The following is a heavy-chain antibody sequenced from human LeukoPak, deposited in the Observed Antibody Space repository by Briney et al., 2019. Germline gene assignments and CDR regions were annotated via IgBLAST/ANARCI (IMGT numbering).Heavy chain of an antibody. V-gene: IGHV1-8*03. J-gene: IGHJ6*03. Sequence: ASVKVSCKASGYTFTSYDINWVRQATGQGLEWIGWMNPNSGNTGYAQKFQGRVTITRNTSISTAYMELSSLRAEDTAVYYCAKAPYNYERINYYYYMDVWGKGTTVTVSS. D-gene: IGHD5-18*01. CDR1: GYTFTSYD. CDR3: AKAPYNYERINYYYYMDV. CDR2: MNPNSGNT.